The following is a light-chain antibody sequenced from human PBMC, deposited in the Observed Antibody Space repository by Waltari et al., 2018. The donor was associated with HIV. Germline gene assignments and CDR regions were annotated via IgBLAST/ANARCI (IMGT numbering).Light chain of an antibody. CDR3: QEYKNWPLST. Sequence: RVMTQSPATLSVSPGARATLPGRASQSVSSNLAWYQQKPGQAPRLLIYVASTRATGIPARFSGSGSETEFTLTIGSLQSEDFAVYYCQEYKNWPLSTFGGGTKVEIK. V-gene: IGKV3-15*01. CDR2: VAS. J-gene: IGKJ4*01. CDR1: QSVSSN.